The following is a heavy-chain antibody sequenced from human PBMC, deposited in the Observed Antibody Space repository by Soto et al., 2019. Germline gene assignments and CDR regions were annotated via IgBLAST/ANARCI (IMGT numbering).Heavy chain of an antibody. Sequence: QLQLQESGPGLVKPSENLSLTCSVSGGSISSPSYYWGWIRQPPGKGLEWMGSIHYSGNTYYNPSLKSRVSIVADPSSNQYSLNVTSVTAADTAVYFCAGHPGITSFRGDYWGQGTVVTVSS. CDR3: AGHPGITSFRGDY. CDR1: GGSISSPSYY. J-gene: IGHJ4*02. V-gene: IGHV4-39*01. CDR2: IHYSGNT. D-gene: IGHD3-10*01.